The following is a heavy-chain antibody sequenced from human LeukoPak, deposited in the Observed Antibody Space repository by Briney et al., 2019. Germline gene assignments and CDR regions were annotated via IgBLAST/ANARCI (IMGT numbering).Heavy chain of an antibody. CDR1: GFTFSGYA. CDR2: ISGSGGST. J-gene: IGHJ6*02. V-gene: IGHV3-23*01. Sequence: GGSLRLSGAASGFTFSGYAMSWVRQAPGKGLEWVSAISGSGGSTYYADSVKGRFTISRDNSKNTLYLQMNSLRAEDTAVYYCANPPFAAPSMVRGVIFPYYYGMDVWGQGTTVTVSS. CDR3: ANPPFAAPSMVRGVIFPYYYGMDV. D-gene: IGHD3-10*01.